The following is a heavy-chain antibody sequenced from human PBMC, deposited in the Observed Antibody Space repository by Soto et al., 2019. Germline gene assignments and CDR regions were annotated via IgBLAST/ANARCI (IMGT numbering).Heavy chain of an antibody. D-gene: IGHD6-6*01. J-gene: IGHJ4*02. V-gene: IGHV1-18*01. CDR2: ISGYNGNT. Sequence: QVQLVQSGAEVKKPGASVKVSCQASGYTFSNYGFSWVRQAPGQGLEWLGWISGYNGNTNYAERLQGRVTMTTDTSTSTAYMELKSLRYDDTAVYYCAREGQLGYWGQGTPVTVSS. CDR1: GYTFSNYG. CDR3: AREGQLGY.